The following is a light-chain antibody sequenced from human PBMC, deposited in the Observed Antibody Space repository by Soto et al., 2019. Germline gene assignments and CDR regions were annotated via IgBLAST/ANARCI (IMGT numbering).Light chain of an antibody. V-gene: IGLV3-1*01. CDR1: KLGDKY. CDR2: QDS. CDR3: QAWDSSTACVV. J-gene: IGLJ2*01. Sequence: SYELTQPPSVSVSPGQTASITCAGDKLGDKYACWYQQKPGQSPVLVIYQDSKRPSGIPERFSGSNSGNTATLTIRGTQVMDEADYDCQAWDSSTACVVFGGGTKLTVL.